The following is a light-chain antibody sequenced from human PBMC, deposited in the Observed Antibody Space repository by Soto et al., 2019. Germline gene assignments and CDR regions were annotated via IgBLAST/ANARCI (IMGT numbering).Light chain of an antibody. CDR1: NIGSKT. V-gene: IGLV3-21*04. CDR3: QVWDSSSDRV. CDR2: DNY. J-gene: IGLJ2*01. Sequence: SYELTQSPSVSVAPGKTARITCGGNNIGSKTVHWYQQRPGQAPVLVIYDNYDRPSGIPERFSGSNSGSTATLTISRVEAGDEADYYCQVWDSSSDRVFGGGTKLTVL.